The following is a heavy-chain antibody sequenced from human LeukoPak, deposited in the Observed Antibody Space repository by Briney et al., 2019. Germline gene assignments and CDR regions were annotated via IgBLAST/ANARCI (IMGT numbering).Heavy chain of an antibody. V-gene: IGHV1-69*10. CDR3: ARDYGGAGNYYYYMDV. J-gene: IGHJ6*03. CDR2: INPILGIA. CDR1: GYTFTGYY. D-gene: IGHD3-10*01. Sequence: SVKVSCKASGYTFTGYYMHWVRQAPGQGLEWMGWINPILGIANYAQKFQGRVTITADESTSTAYMELSSLRSEDTAVYYCARDYGGAGNYYYYMDVWGKGTTVTVSS.